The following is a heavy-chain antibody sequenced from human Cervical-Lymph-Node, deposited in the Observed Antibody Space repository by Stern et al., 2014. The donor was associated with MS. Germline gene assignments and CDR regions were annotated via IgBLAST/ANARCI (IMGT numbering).Heavy chain of an antibody. J-gene: IGHJ4*02. V-gene: IGHV3-13*01. CDR3: ARDVGDGYFDY. Sequence: EVQLEESGGGLVQPGGSLRLSCAASGFTFSSYDMHWVRQATGKGLEWVSAIGTAGDTYYSGYVLGRFTISRGNATTSLYLPMYSLRAGDAAVYYSARDVGDGYFDYWGQGTLVTVSS. CDR2: IGTAGDT. D-gene: IGHD5-24*01. CDR1: GFTFSSYD.